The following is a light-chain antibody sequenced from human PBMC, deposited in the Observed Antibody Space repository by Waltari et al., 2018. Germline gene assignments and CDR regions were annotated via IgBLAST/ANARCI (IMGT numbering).Light chain of an antibody. CDR3: QQRGSWRCT. Sequence: IVLTQSPATLSLSPGERATLSWRASRSVITYLAWYQQKPGQAPRLLIYEASKRATGIPDRFSGSGSGTDFALTISSVEPEDCAVYYCQQRGSWRCTFGQGTQLEIK. V-gene: IGKV3-11*01. J-gene: IGKJ5*01. CDR2: EAS. CDR1: RSVITY.